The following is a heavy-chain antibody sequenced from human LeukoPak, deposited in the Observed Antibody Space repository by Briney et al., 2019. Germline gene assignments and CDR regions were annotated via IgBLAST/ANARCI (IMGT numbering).Heavy chain of an antibody. CDR1: GFTLRSYG. CDR3: AKDQEGSGWSEIDY. V-gene: IGHV3-30*02. CDR2: IRDDGSNK. D-gene: IGHD6-19*01. J-gene: IGHJ4*02. Sequence: GGSLRLSCAASGFTLRSYGMHWVRQAPGKGLEWVSFIRDDGSNKYYVDSVKGRFTVSRDDSKDTLYLQLNSLRPEDTAVYYCAKDQEGSGWSEIDYWGQGTLVTVSS.